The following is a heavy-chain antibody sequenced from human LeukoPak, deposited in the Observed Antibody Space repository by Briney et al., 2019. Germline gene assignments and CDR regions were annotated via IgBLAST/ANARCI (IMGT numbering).Heavy chain of an antibody. J-gene: IGHJ5*02. CDR1: GYTFTSYG. CDR2: IIPILGIA. Sequence: SVKVSCKASGYTFTSYGISWVRQAPGQGLEWMGRIIPILGIANYAQKFQGRVTITADKSTSTAYMELSSLRSEDTAVYYCARDSIAVAGAPFDPWGQGTLVTVSS. CDR3: ARDSIAVAGAPFDP. D-gene: IGHD6-19*01. V-gene: IGHV1-69*04.